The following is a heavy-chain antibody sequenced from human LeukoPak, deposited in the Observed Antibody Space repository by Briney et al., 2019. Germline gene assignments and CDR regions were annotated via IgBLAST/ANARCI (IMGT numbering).Heavy chain of an antibody. D-gene: IGHD3-9*01. CDR1: GFTFSSYS. Sequence: GGSLRLSCAASGFTFSSYSMNWVRQAPGKELEWVSSISSSSSYIYYADSVKGRFTISRDNAKNSLYLQMNSLRAEDTAVYYCARDYDILTGYYASWKVRYYYYGMDVWGKGTTVTVSS. CDR3: ARDYDILTGYYASWKVRYYYYGMDV. CDR2: ISSSSSYI. J-gene: IGHJ6*04. V-gene: IGHV3-21*01.